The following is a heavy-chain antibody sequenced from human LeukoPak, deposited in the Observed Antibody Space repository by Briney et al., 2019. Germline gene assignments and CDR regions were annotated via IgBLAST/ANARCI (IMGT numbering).Heavy chain of an antibody. CDR3: ARHYGDYPYYYYMDV. CDR1: GFTFSSYS. J-gene: IGHJ6*03. D-gene: IGHD4-17*01. V-gene: IGHV3-21*01. CDR2: ISSSSSYI. Sequence: PGGSLRLSCAASGFTFSSYSMNWVRQAPGKGLEWVSSISSSSSYIYYADSVKGRFTISRDNAKNSLYLQMNSLRAEDTAVYYCARHYGDYPYYYYMDVWGKGTTVTISS.